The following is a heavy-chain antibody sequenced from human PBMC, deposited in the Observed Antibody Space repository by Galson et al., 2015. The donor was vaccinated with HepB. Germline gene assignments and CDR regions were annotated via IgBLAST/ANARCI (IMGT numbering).Heavy chain of an antibody. CDR2: ISSSSSTI. CDR1: GFTFSSYS. J-gene: IGHJ5*02. D-gene: IGHD3-10*01. V-gene: IGHV3-48*02. CDR3: ARIYGSGSPSWFDP. Sequence: SLRLSCAASGFTFSSYSMNWVRQAPGKGLEWVSYISSSSSTIYYADSVKGRFTISRDNAKNSLYLQMNSLRDEDTAVYYCARIYGSGSPSWFDPWGQGTLVTVSS.